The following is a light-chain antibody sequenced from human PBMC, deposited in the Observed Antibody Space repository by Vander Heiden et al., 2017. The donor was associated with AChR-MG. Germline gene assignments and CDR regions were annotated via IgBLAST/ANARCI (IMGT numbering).Light chain of an antibody. V-gene: IGKV1-39*01. Sequence: DTPMTHSPSSLSASVGDRVTISCRDSQDIGKYLNWYQKKPGDAAKLLIDAASHLESGVPSNFSGSGSGTDFTLTIRSLQPDDLATYFCQRSYYSPLPFGG. CDR3: QRSYYSPLP. CDR1: QDIGKY. J-gene: IGKJ4*01. CDR2: AAS.